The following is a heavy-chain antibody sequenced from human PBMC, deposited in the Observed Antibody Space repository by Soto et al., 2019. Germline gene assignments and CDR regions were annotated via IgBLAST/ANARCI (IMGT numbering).Heavy chain of an antibody. CDR3: AREEGLLNWFDP. CDR2: ISSSSSYI. Sequence: PGGSLRLSCAASGFTFSSYSMNWVRQAPGKGLEWVSSISSSSSYIYYADSVKGRFTISRDNAKNSLYLQMNSLRAEDTAVYYCAREEGLLNWFDPWGPGTLVTVSS. D-gene: IGHD1-26*01. V-gene: IGHV3-21*01. CDR1: GFTFSSYS. J-gene: IGHJ5*02.